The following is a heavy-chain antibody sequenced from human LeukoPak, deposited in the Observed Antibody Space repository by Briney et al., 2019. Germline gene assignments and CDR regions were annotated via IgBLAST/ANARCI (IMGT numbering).Heavy chain of an antibody. D-gene: IGHD6-13*01. Sequence: PSETLSLTCTVSGGSISSSSYYWGWIRQPPGKGLEWIGSIYYSGSTYYNPSLKSRVTISVDTSKKQFSLKLSSVTAADTAVYYCARDGIAAADHYYMDVWGKGTTVTVSS. CDR3: ARDGIAAADHYYMDV. CDR2: IYYSGST. V-gene: IGHV4-39*07. CDR1: GGSISSSSYY. J-gene: IGHJ6*03.